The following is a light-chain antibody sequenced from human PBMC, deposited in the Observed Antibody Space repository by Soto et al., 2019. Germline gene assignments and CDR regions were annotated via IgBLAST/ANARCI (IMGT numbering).Light chain of an antibody. Sequence: HSVLTQPASVSGSPGQSITISCTGIGTNLGGYNFISWFQLRPDKAPKLIIFDGSSRPSGVSDRFSGSKSGNTASLTISGLQAEDEADYYCSSYTTTSTYVFGGGTKLTVL. CDR1: GTNLGGYNF. J-gene: IGLJ2*01. V-gene: IGLV2-14*03. CDR3: SSYTTTSTYV. CDR2: DGS.